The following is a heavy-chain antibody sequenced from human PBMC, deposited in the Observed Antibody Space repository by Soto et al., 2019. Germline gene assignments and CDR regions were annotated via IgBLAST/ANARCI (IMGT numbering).Heavy chain of an antibody. Sequence: QLQLQESGPGLVKPSETLSLTCTVSGGSISSSSYYWGWIRQPPGKGLEWIGSIYYSGSTYYNPSLKSRVPISVDTSKNQFSLKLSSVTAADTAVYYCARPQSRIAAAGDYYYGMDVWGQGTTVTVSS. CDR1: GGSISSSSYY. J-gene: IGHJ6*02. CDR3: ARPQSRIAAAGDYYYGMDV. CDR2: IYYSGST. D-gene: IGHD6-13*01. V-gene: IGHV4-39*01.